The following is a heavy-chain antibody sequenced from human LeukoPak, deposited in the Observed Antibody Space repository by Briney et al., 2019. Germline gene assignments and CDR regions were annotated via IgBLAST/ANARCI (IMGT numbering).Heavy chain of an antibody. CDR3: ARRAWGDAFDI. CDR2: ISSSGSTI. V-gene: IGHV3-11*01. Sequence: GGSLRLSCAASGFTFDDYTMHWVRQAPGKGLEWVSYISSSGSTIYYADSVKGRFTISRDNAKNSLYLQMNSLRAEDTAVYYCARRAWGDAFDIWGQGTMVTVSS. D-gene: IGHD3-16*01. J-gene: IGHJ3*02. CDR1: GFTFDDYT.